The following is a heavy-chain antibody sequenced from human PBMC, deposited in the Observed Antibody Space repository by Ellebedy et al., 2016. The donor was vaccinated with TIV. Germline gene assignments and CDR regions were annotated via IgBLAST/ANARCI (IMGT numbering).Heavy chain of an antibody. J-gene: IGHJ1*01. CDR1: GFTFTTYA. D-gene: IGHD3-9*01. CDR3: TKTVGNDW. Sequence: PGGSLRLSCAASGFTFTTYAMNWVRQAPGMGLDWFSSISYVGDNTYYADSVKARFTVSRDNSKNTLYLQMSSLRVQDTAIYYCTKTVGNDWWGQGTLVTVSS. V-gene: IGHV3-23*01. CDR2: ISYVGDNT.